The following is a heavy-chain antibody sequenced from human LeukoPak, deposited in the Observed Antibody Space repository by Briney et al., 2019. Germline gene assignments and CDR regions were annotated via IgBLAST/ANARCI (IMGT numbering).Heavy chain of an antibody. CDR1: GGSFSGYY. V-gene: IGHV4-59*01. CDR2: IYYTGST. J-gene: IGHJ4*02. Sequence: KPSETLSLTCAVYGGSFSGYYWSWIRQPPGKGLEWIGYIYYTGSTNYNPSLKSRVTMSVDKSKNQFSLNLSSVTAADTAVYYRAEVDSSGYQIDYWGQGALVTVSS. CDR3: AEVDSSGYQIDY. D-gene: IGHD3-22*01.